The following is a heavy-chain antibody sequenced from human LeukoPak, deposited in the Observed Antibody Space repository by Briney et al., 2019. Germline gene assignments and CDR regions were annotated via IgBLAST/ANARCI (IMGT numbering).Heavy chain of an antibody. Sequence: ASVKVSCKASGYTFTSYYMHWVRQAPGQGLEWMGIINPSGGSTSYAQKFQGRVTMTRDMSTSTVYMELSSLRSEDTAVYYCAREGRADDDFWSGYYTYYYYYMDVWGKGTTVTVSS. CDR3: AREGRADDDFWSGYYTYYYYYMDV. J-gene: IGHJ6*03. V-gene: IGHV1-46*01. D-gene: IGHD3-3*01. CDR1: GYTFTSYY. CDR2: INPSGGST.